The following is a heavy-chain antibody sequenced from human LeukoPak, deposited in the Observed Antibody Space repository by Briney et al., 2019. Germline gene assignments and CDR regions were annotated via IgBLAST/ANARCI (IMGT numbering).Heavy chain of an antibody. Sequence: SETLSLTCTVSGVSISSYYWSWIRQPPGKGLEWIGDVYYRGTTNYSPSLKSRVTMSVDTSKNQFSLKLSSVTAADTAVYFCASESSGSYYNYFDYWGQGTLVTVSS. V-gene: IGHV4-59*01. D-gene: IGHD3-22*01. CDR3: ASESSGSYYNYFDY. CDR1: GVSISSYY. CDR2: VYYRGTT. J-gene: IGHJ4*02.